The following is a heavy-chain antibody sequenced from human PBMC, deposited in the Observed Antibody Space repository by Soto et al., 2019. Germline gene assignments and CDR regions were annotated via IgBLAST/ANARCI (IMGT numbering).Heavy chain of an antibody. CDR1: GGSVSSGSYY. J-gene: IGHJ5*02. V-gene: IGHV4-61*01. Sequence: QVQLQESGPGLVKPSETLSLTCTVSGGSVSSGSYYWSWIRQPPGKGLEWIGYIYYSGSTNYNPSLKRRVTISVDTSKNQFSLRLSSVTAADTAVYYCARVVLAAAGRIAWFDPWGQGTLVAVSS. D-gene: IGHD6-13*01. CDR3: ARVVLAAAGRIAWFDP. CDR2: IYYSGST.